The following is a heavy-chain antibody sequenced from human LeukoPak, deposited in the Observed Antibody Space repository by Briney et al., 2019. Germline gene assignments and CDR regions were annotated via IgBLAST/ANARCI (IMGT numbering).Heavy chain of an antibody. Sequence: SETLSLTCSVSGGSINTRGFYWGWIRQPPGKGLERIGSIYYSGNTYYNPSLKSRVTISVDASKNQFTLELSSVTAADTALYYCARGRLYDSSQHDAFDIWGQGTMVTVSS. CDR1: GGSINTRGFY. J-gene: IGHJ3*02. V-gene: IGHV4-39*06. D-gene: IGHD3-22*01. CDR3: ARGRLYDSSQHDAFDI. CDR2: IYYSGNT.